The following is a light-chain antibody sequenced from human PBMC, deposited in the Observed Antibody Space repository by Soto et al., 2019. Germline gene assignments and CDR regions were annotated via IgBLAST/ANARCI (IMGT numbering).Light chain of an antibody. CDR2: ATS. Sequence: VLTQSPGTLSLSPGERATLSCRASQFVSSSYLAWYPQKPGQAPRPLVYATSSRATGIPDRFSGSGSGTEFPLTLSRLGPEDFAVYYCQQYGDPPRTFGQGTKVDIK. CDR3: QQYGDPPRT. CDR1: QFVSSSY. J-gene: IGKJ2*01. V-gene: IGKV3-20*01.